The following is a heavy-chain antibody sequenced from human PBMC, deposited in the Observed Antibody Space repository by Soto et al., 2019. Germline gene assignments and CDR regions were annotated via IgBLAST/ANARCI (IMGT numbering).Heavy chain of an antibody. J-gene: IGHJ3*02. Sequence: GGSLRLSCAASGFTFSSYWMHWVRQAPGKGLVWVSRINSDGSSTSYADSVKGRFTISRENAKNTLYLQMNSLRAEDTAVDYCARVGILYVDAFDIWGQGTMVTVSS. D-gene: IGHD2-8*01. CDR3: ARVGILYVDAFDI. CDR1: GFTFSSYW. V-gene: IGHV3-74*01. CDR2: INSDGSST.